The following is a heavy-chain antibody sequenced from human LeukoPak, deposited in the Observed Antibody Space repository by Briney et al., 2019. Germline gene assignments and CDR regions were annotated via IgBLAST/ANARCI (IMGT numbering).Heavy chain of an antibody. CDR1: GGSISSSSYY. CDR3: ASFFGYCSSTSCYGFDY. D-gene: IGHD2-2*03. Sequence: ASETLSLTCTVCGGSISSSSYYCGRVRKPRGKGLGWIGSNYYSGSTYYNPSLKSRVTISVDTSKNQFSLKLSSVTAADTAVYYCASFFGYCSSTSCYGFDYWGQGTLVTVSS. J-gene: IGHJ4*02. CDR2: NYYSGST. V-gene: IGHV4-39*01.